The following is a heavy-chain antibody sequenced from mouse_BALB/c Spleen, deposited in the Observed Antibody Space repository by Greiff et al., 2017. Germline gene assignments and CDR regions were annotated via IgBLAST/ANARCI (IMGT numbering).Heavy chain of an antibody. V-gene: IGHV14-3*02. CDR1: GFNIKDTY. CDR3: ARRKLGRGDFDY. D-gene: IGHD4-1*01. J-gene: IGHJ2*01. Sequence: EVQLQQSGAELVKPGASVKLSCTASGFNIKDTYMHWVKQRPEQGLEWIGRIDPANGNTKYDPKFQGKATITADTSSNTAYLQLSSLTSEDTAVYYCARRKLGRGDFDYWGQGTTLTVSS. CDR2: IDPANGNT.